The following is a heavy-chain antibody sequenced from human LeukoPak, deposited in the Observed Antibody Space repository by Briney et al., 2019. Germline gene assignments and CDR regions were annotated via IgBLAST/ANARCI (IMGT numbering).Heavy chain of an antibody. CDR2: IYRGGSAI. J-gene: IGHJ4*02. Sequence: GGSLRLSCAASGFIVSSYAMTWVRQAPGEGLEWVSYIYRGGSAIYYADSVKGRFTISRDNAKNSQYLQMNSLGAEDTASDYGAREGSGYYFDYWGQGTLVTVSS. V-gene: IGHV3-48*03. CDR3: AREGSGYYFDY. CDR1: GFIVSSYA. D-gene: IGHD6-25*01.